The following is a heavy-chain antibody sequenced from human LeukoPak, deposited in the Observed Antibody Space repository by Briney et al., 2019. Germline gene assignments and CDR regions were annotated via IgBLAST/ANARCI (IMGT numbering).Heavy chain of an antibody. J-gene: IGHJ6*02. CDR2: ISGSGGST. V-gene: IGHV3-23*01. CDR1: GFTFSSYA. Sequence: PGGSLRLSCAASGFTFSSYAMSWVRQAPGKGLEWVSAISGSGGSTYYADSVKGRFPISRDNSKNTLYLQMNSLRAEDTAVYYCARPRGHYYYGMDVWGQGTTVTVSS. CDR3: ARPRGHYYYGMDV.